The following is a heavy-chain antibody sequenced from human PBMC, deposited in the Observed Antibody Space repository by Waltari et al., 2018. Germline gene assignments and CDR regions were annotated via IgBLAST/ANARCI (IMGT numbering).Heavy chain of an antibody. V-gene: IGHV1-69*02. D-gene: IGHD3-3*01. CDR2: IIPILGIA. CDR1: GGTFSSYT. CDR3: ARSNSTYYDFWSGYFWFDP. Sequence: QVQLVQSGAEVKKPGSSVKVSCKASGGTFSSYTISWVRQPPGQGLEWMGRIIPILGIANYAQKFQGRVTITADKSTSTAYMELSSLRSEDTAVYYCARSNSTYYDFWSGYFWFDPWGQGTLVTVSS. J-gene: IGHJ5*02.